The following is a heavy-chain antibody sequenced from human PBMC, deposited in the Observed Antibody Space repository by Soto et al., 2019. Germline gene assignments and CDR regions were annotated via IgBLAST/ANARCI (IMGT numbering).Heavy chain of an antibody. Sequence: EVQLVESGGGSVQTGGSLRLSCAASGFTFSSYWMSWVRQAPGKGLEWVANINQDESNKYSVDAVRGRFTISRDNAKNSLYLQMNSLRAEDTAVYYCERDPYFVAIDYWGQGTLVTVSS. V-gene: IGHV3-7*01. J-gene: IGHJ4*02. D-gene: IGHD3-16*02. CDR3: ERDPYFVAIDY. CDR1: GFTFSSYW. CDR2: INQDESNK.